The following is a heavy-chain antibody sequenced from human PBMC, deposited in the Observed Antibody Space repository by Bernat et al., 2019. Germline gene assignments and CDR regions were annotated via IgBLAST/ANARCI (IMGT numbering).Heavy chain of an antibody. CDR1: GFTFSSYG. CDR3: AKDQLGIAYVFDY. J-gene: IGHJ4*02. CDR2: ISNDGSNK. D-gene: IGHD7-27*01. V-gene: IGHV3-30*18. Sequence: LVESGGGVVQPGRSLRLSCAASGFTFSSYGIHWVRQAPGKGLEWVAVISNDGSNKYYADSVKGRFTISRDNSKNTLYLQMNSLRAEDTAVYYCAKDQLGIAYVFDYWGQGALVTVSS.